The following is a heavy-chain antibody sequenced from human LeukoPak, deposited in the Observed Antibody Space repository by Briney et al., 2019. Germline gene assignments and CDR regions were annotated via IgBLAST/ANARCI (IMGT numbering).Heavy chain of an antibody. CDR2: INYSGST. Sequence: SEALFLTFTGSGXSISRYYWGWNREPPGEGLEGGGDINYSGSTKYNPSLKSRVTISVDTSKNQFSLKVSSVTAADTAFYYCARHPSSSGLYYFDYWGQGTLVTVSS. J-gene: IGHJ4*02. CDR3: ARHPSSSGLYYFDY. D-gene: IGHD6-19*01. V-gene: IGHV4-59*08. CDR1: GXSISRYY.